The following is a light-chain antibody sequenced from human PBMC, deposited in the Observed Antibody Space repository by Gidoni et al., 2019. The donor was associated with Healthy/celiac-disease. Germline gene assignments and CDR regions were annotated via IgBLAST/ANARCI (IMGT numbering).Light chain of an antibody. V-gene: IGLV1-51*01. Sequence: QSVLTQPPSVSAAPGPKVTISCSGSSSNIGNNYVSWYQQLPGTAPKLLIYDNNKRPSGIPDRFSGSKSGTSATLGITGLQTGDEADYYCGTWDSSLSAVVFGTGTKVTVL. J-gene: IGLJ1*01. CDR3: GTWDSSLSAVV. CDR2: DNN. CDR1: SSNIGNNY.